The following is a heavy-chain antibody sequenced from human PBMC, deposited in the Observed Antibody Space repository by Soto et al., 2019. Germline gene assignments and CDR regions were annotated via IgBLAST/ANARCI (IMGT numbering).Heavy chain of an antibody. CDR2: INHSGST. CDR3: ARKYRPDYGSGSPYGMDV. J-gene: IGHJ6*02. V-gene: IGHV4-34*01. D-gene: IGHD3-10*01. Sequence: SETLSLTCAVYGGSFSGYYWTCIRQPPGTGLEWIGEINHSGSTNYNPSLKSRVTISVDTSKNQFSLKLTSVTAADTAVYYCARKYRPDYGSGSPYGMDVWGQGTTVTVSS. CDR1: GGSFSGYY.